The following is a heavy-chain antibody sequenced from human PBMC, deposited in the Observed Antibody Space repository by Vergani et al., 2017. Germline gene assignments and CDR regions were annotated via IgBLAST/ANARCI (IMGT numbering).Heavy chain of an antibody. J-gene: IGHJ6*02. D-gene: IGHD5-12*01. CDR2: ISGSGGST. CDR1: GFTFNHYA. CDR3: AKADPRNSGYDYLYYYHAMDV. Sequence: EVQLLESGGDLVQPGGSLSLSCAASGFTFNHYAMNWVRQAPGKGLEWVSGISGSGGSTYYAGSVKGRFTISRDSSKNTLYLQMNSLSAGDTAVYYCAKADPRNSGYDYLYYYHAMDVGGQGTTVTVSS. V-gene: IGHV3-23*01.